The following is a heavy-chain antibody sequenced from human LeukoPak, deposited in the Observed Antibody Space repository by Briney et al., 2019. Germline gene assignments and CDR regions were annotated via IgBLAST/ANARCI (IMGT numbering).Heavy chain of an antibody. D-gene: IGHD6-19*01. CDR3: ARLSAVAGNWASDY. CDR1: GGSISNDY. J-gene: IGHJ4*02. Sequence: SETLSLTCTVSGGSISNDYWSWIRQPPGKGLEWIGYIYYSGSTSYNPSLESRLTISVHTSKNQLSLKLSSVTAADTAVYYCARLSAVAGNWASDYWGQGTLVTVSS. V-gene: IGHV4-59*08. CDR2: IYYSGST.